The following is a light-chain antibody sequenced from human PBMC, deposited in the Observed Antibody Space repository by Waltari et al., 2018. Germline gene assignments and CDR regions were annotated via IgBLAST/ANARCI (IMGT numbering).Light chain of an antibody. CDR1: QSFSGY. J-gene: IGKJ1*01. Sequence: DRVNLNCRASQSFSGYLNWYQQKPGKAPKLLIYAASTLQSGVPSRFSGSGSGAHFTLTISSLQPEDFATYYCQQSYFTPWTFGQGTKVEIK. CDR3: QQSYFTPWT. CDR2: AAS. V-gene: IGKV1-39*01.